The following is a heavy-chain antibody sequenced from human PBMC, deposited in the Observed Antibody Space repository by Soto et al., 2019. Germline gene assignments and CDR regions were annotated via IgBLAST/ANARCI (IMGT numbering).Heavy chain of an antibody. D-gene: IGHD3-22*01. J-gene: IGHJ6*02. CDR3: ARGAGKRWYYYDSSGYYYYYGMDV. CDR2: IWYDGSNK. V-gene: IGHV3-33*01. Sequence: PRLSCAASGFTFSSYGMHWVRQAPGKGLEWVAVIWYDGSNKYYADSVKGRFTISRDNSKNTLYLQMNSLRAEDTAVYYCARGAGKRWYYYDSSGYYYYYGMDVWGQGTTVTVSS. CDR1: GFTFSSYG.